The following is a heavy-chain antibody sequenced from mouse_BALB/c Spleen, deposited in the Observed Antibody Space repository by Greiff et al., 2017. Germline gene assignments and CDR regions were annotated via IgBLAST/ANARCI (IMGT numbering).Heavy chain of an antibody. Sequence: QVQLQQSGAELVRPGTSVKVSCKASGYAFTNYLIEWVKQRPGQGLEWIGVINPGSGGTKYNEKFKGKATLTADKSSSTAYMQLSSLTSDDSAVYFCARGNRLYYFDYWGQGTTLTVSS. CDR1: GYAFTNYL. J-gene: IGHJ2*01. CDR2: INPGSGGT. V-gene: IGHV1-54*03. CDR3: ARGNRLYYFDY. D-gene: IGHD2-1*01.